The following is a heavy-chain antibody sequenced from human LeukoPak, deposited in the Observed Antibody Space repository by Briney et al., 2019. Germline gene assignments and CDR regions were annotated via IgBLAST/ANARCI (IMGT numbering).Heavy chain of an antibody. J-gene: IGHJ5*02. V-gene: IGHV3-13*01. CDR3: ARGVAAAGTGVGWFDP. CDR2: IGTAGDT. CDR1: GFTFSSYD. Sequence: GGSLRLSRAASGFTFSSYDMHWVRQATGKGLEWVSAIGTAGDTYYPGSVKGRFTLSRENAKNSLYLQMNSLRAGDTAVYYCARGVAAAGTGVGWFDPWGQGTLVTVSS. D-gene: IGHD6-13*01.